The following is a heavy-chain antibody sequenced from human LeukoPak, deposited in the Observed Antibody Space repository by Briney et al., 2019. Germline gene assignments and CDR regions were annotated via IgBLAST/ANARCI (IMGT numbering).Heavy chain of an antibody. D-gene: IGHD5-24*01. CDR3: ARQDGSIFDY. V-gene: IGHV4-39*01. CDR1: GGSISSSSYY. CDR2: IYYSGST. J-gene: IGHJ4*02. Sequence: PSETLSLTCTVSGGSISSSSYYWGWIRQPPGKGLEWIGSIYYSGSTYYNPSLKSRVTISVDTSKNQFSLKLSSVTAADTAVYYCARQDGSIFDYWGRGTLVTVSS.